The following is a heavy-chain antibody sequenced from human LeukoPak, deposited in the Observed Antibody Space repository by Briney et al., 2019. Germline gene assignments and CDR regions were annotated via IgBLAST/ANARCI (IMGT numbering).Heavy chain of an antibody. D-gene: IGHD5-24*01. CDR2: INHSVST. V-gene: IGHV4-34*01. Sequence: SETLSLTCAVYGGSFSGYYWSWIRQPPGNGLEWMGEINHSVSTKYNPHLKSRVTISVVTSKNQYSLKLSSVTAADTAVYYCARGPSVEMATINWFDPWGQGTLLTVSS. CDR3: ARGPSVEMATINWFDP. CDR1: GGSFSGYY. J-gene: IGHJ5*02.